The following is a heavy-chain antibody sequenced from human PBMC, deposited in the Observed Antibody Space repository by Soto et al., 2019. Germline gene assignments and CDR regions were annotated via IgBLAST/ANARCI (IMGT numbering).Heavy chain of an antibody. Sequence: QVQLVESGGGVVQPGRSLRLSCAASGFTFSSYAMHWVRQAPGKGLEWVAVISYDGSNKYYADSVKGRFTISRDNSKNALYLQRNSLRAEDTAVYYCARDRVSWHYYGSGMRWFDPWGQGTLVTVSS. J-gene: IGHJ5*02. CDR2: ISYDGSNK. V-gene: IGHV3-30-3*01. CDR1: GFTFSSYA. D-gene: IGHD3-10*01. CDR3: ARDRVSWHYYGSGMRWFDP.